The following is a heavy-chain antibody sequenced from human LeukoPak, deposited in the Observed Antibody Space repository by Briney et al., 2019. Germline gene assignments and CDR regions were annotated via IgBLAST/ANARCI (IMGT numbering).Heavy chain of an antibody. CDR3: ARDYYGSGSRSFTSFDY. CDR1: GFTFSSYA. J-gene: IGHJ4*02. CDR2: ISGSGGST. Sequence: GGSLRLSCSASGFTFSSYAMSWVRQAPGKGLEWVSAISGSGGSTYYADSVKGRFTISRDNSKNTLYLQMNSLRAEDTAVYYCARDYYGSGSRSFTSFDYWGQGTLVTVSS. D-gene: IGHD3-10*01. V-gene: IGHV3-23*01.